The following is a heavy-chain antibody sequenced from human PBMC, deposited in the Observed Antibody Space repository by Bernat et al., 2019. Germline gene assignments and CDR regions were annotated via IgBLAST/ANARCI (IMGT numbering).Heavy chain of an antibody. CDR1: GGSISSGRYN. Sequence: QLQLQESGPGLVKPSETLSLTCIVSGGSISSGRYNWGWIRQPPGKWLEWIASIYYSGTTYYNPSLKSRVTIHVDTSKNRFSLKLSSVTAADTAVYYCARQDGSGSFSENFFDSWGQGTLVTVSA. CDR2: IYYSGTT. D-gene: IGHD3-10*01. J-gene: IGHJ4*02. CDR3: ARQDGSGSFSENFFDS. V-gene: IGHV4-39*01.